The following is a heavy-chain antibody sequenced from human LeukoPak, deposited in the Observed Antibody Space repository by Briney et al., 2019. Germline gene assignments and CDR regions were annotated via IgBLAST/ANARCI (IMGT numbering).Heavy chain of an antibody. CDR2: INPNSGGT. Sequence: ASVTVSCKASGYSFTDYYMHWVRQAPGQGLEWMGWINPNSGGTNYAQKFQGRVTMTRDTSISTAYMELNRLRSDDTAVYYCANSERFLEWLHPIWGYMDVWGKGTTVTVSS. V-gene: IGHV1-2*02. D-gene: IGHD3-3*01. CDR1: GYSFTDYY. CDR3: ANSERFLEWLHPIWGYMDV. J-gene: IGHJ6*03.